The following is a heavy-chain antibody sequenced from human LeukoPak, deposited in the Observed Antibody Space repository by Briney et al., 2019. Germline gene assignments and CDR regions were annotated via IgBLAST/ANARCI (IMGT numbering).Heavy chain of an antibody. CDR1: GGSISSYY. V-gene: IGHV4-59*01. D-gene: IGHD4-17*01. CDR2: IYYSGST. CDR3: ARGTVTTGPYFQH. Sequence: SETLYLTCTASGGSISSYYWSWIRQPPGKGLEWIGYIYYSGSTNYNPSLKSRVTISVDTSKNQFSLKLSSVTAADTAVYYCARGTVTTGPYFQHWGQGTLVTVSS. J-gene: IGHJ1*01.